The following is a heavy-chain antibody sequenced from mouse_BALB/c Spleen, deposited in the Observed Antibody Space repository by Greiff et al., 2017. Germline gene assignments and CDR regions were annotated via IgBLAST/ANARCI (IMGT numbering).Heavy chain of an antibody. D-gene: IGHD2-4*01. CDR2: IYPGNSDT. CDR3: TRDYDYDGRYYAMDY. Sequence: VHVKQSGTVLARPGASVKMYCKASGYSFTSYWMHWVKQRPGQGLEWIGAIYPGNSDTSYNQKFKGKAKLTAVTSASTAYMELSSLTNEDSAVYYCTRDYDYDGRYYAMDYWGQGTSVTVSA. CDR1: GYSFTSYW. V-gene: IGHV1-5*01. J-gene: IGHJ4*01.